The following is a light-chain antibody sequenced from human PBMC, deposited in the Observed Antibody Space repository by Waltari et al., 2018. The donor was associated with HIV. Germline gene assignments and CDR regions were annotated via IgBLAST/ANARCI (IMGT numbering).Light chain of an antibody. J-gene: IGLJ2*01. CDR1: SSNIGRTS. Sequence: QSVLTQPPSASGTPGQRVTMSCSGSSSNIGRTSVNWYQQLPGTAPKLLIYSDNQRPFGVPDRFSGAKSGTSGSLAISGLQSEDEAVYYWASWEDSLNGVVFGGGTKLTVL. CDR3: ASWEDSLNGVV. V-gene: IGLV1-44*01. CDR2: SDN.